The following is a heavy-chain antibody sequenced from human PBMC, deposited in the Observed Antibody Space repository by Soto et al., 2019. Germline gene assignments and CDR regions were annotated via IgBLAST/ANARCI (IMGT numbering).Heavy chain of an antibody. Sequence: SVKVSCKASGGTFSTYAITWVRQAPGQGLEWLGGIIPIFGTTDYARKFQGRVTITAAESTSTVFIELSSLTSEDTAVYYCARGVGAYYFDYWGQGTLVTVSS. V-gene: IGHV1-69*13. CDR1: GGTFSTYA. J-gene: IGHJ4*02. D-gene: IGHD1-26*01. CDR3: ARGVGAYYFDY. CDR2: IIPIFGTT.